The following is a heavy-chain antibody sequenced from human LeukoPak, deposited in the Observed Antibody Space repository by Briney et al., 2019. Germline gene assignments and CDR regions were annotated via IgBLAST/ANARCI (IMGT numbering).Heavy chain of an antibody. D-gene: IGHD3-22*01. V-gene: IGHV4-34*01. CDR1: GGSSSGYY. Sequence: SETLSLTCAVYGGSSSGYYWSWIRQPPGKGLEWIGEINHSGSTNYNPSLKSRVTISVDTSKNQFSLKLSSVTAADTAVYYCARRSGGNYYDSSGHFDYWGQGTLVTVSS. CDR3: ARRSGGNYYDSSGHFDY. J-gene: IGHJ4*02. CDR2: INHSGST.